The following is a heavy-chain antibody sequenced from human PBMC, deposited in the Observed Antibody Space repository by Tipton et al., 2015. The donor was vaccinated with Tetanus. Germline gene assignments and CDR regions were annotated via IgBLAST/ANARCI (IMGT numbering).Heavy chain of an antibody. CDR3: AKGALGVLNL. J-gene: IGHJ6*04. V-gene: IGHV3-23*01. D-gene: IGHD1-14*01. Sequence: SLRLSCAASGFTFKSYTMNWLRQAPGNGLEWVAAISGSRLTPYYADSVKGRFTISRDNSKNTVSLQLNSLRADDTAIYYCAKGALGVLNLWGKGTTVIVSS. CDR2: ISGSRLTP. CDR1: GFTFKSYT.